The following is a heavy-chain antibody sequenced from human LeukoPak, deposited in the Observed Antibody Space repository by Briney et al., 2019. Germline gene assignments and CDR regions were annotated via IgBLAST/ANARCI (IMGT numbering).Heavy chain of an antibody. CDR1: GFTLSSYW. J-gene: IGHJ4*02. Sequence: GGSLRLSCTASGFTLSSYWMSWVRQAPGKGLEWVANIKQDGSEKYYVDSVKGRFTISRDNAKNSLYLQMNSLRAEDTAVYYCARDSGYSSYWGQGTLVTVSS. V-gene: IGHV3-7*01. CDR2: IKQDGSEK. D-gene: IGHD6-19*01. CDR3: ARDSGYSSY.